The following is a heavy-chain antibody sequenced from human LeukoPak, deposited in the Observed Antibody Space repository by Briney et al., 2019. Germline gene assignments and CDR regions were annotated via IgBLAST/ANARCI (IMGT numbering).Heavy chain of an antibody. J-gene: IGHJ4*02. CDR2: IIPIFGTA. V-gene: IGHV1-69*05. D-gene: IGHD2-15*01. CDR3: ASDFLGYCSGGSCYRGGFYFDY. Sequence: SVKVSCKASGGTFSSYAISWVPQAPGQGVEWMGRIIPIFGTANYAQKVQGRVTITTDESTSTAYMELSSLRSEGTAVYYCASDFLGYCSGGSCYRGGFYFDYWGQGTLVTVSS. CDR1: GGTFSSYA.